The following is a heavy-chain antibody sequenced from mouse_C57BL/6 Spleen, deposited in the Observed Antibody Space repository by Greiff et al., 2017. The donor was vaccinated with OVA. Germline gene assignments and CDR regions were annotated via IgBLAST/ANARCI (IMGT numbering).Heavy chain of an antibody. J-gene: IGHJ1*03. Sequence: VQLQQPGAELVKPGASVKMSCKASGYTFTSYWITWVKQRPGQGLEWIGDIYPGRGSTNYNEKFKSKATLTVDTSSSTAYMQLSSLTSEDSAVYYCARYYGSSYWYFDVWGTGTTVTVSS. D-gene: IGHD1-1*01. CDR1: GYTFTSYW. CDR2: IYPGRGST. CDR3: ARYYGSSYWYFDV. V-gene: IGHV1-55*01.